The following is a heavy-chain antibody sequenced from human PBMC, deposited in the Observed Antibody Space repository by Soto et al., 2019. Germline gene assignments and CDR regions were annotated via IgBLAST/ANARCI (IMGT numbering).Heavy chain of an antibody. Sequence: QVQLVESGGGVVQPGRSLRLSCAASGFTFSSYGMHWVRQAPGKGLEWVAVISYDGSNKYYADSVKGRFTISRDNSKNTLYLQMNSLRAEDTAVYYCARDAEEELNDWYFDLWGRGTLVTVSS. CDR2: ISYDGSNK. CDR3: ARDAEEELNDWYFDL. J-gene: IGHJ2*01. D-gene: IGHD1-26*01. CDR1: GFTFSSYG. V-gene: IGHV3-30*03.